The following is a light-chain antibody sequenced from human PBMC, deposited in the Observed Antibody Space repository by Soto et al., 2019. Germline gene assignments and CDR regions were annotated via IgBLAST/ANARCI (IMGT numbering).Light chain of an antibody. CDR2: AAS. J-gene: IGKJ2*01. Sequence: DIQMTQSPSSVSAPVEDRVTISCRASQDIDKWLAWYQQKPGKAPKLLISAASTLQSGVPSRFSGSGSGTEFTLTIQSLQPDDIATYYCQQASSFPHTFGQGTKLEIK. CDR1: QDIDKW. CDR3: QQASSFPHT. V-gene: IGKV1-12*01.